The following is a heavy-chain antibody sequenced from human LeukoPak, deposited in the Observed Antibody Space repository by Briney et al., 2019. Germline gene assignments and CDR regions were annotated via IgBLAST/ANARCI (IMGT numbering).Heavy chain of an antibody. V-gene: IGHV3-11*04. CDR2: ISSGSSTI. CDR1: GFTFSDYY. Sequence: GGSLRLSCAASGFTFSDYYMSWIRQAPGKGLEWVSYISSGSSTIFYADSVKGRFTVSRDNGKRSVYLHMNSLRAEDTAMYYCARDRRGMDVWGKGTTVTISS. CDR3: ARDRRGMDV. D-gene: IGHD3-10*01. J-gene: IGHJ6*04.